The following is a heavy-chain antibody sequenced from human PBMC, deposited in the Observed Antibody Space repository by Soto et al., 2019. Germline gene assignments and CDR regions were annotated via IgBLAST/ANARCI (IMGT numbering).Heavy chain of an antibody. J-gene: IGHJ3*02. CDR1: GFTFSSYA. CDR3: ARAGQLWLTNAFDI. D-gene: IGHD5-18*01. CDR2: ISYEGSNK. V-gene: IGHV3-30-3*01. Sequence: QVQLVESGGGVVQPGRSLRLSCAASGFTFSSYAMYWVRQAPGKGLEWVAGISYEGSNKYYADSVKGRFTISRDNSKNTLYLQMNSLRAEDTDVYYCARAGQLWLTNAFDIWGQGTMVTASS.